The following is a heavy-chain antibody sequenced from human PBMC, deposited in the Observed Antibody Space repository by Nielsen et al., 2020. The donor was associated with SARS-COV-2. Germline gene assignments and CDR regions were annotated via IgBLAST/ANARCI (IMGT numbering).Heavy chain of an antibody. CDR2: IYHSGNT. D-gene: IGHD1-26*01. V-gene: IGHV4-4*02. CDR1: GDSISSSNW. CDR3: ARLLTNTGNYFRFDP. Sequence: SETLSLTCAVSGDSISSSNWWSWVRQPPGRGLEWIGEIYHSGNTNYNPSLKSRVTISVDKSKNQFYLRLISVTAADTAVYYCARLLTNTGNYFRFDPWGQGTLVTVSS. J-gene: IGHJ5*02.